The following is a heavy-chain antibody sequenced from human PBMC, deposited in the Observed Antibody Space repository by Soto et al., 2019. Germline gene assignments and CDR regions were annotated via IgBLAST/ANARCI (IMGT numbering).Heavy chain of an antibody. CDR3: ARVKVRGATGDLDY. J-gene: IGHJ4*02. D-gene: IGHD1-26*01. Sequence: ASVKVSCKASGYSFTGYYMHWVRQATGQGLEWMGWINPNSGGSNYAQKFQGRVTMTRDTSISTAYMELSSLRSDDTALYYCARVKVRGATGDLDYWGQGTLVTVSS. V-gene: IGHV1-2*02. CDR2: INPNSGGS. CDR1: GYSFTGYY.